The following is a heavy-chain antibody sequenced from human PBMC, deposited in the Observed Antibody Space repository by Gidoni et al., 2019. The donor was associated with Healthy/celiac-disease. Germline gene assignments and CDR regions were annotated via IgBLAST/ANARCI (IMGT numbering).Heavy chain of an antibody. CDR3: ARDVAPGRIVGATTGFDY. Sequence: EVQLVESGGGLVQPGGSMRLSGAASGCPFSSYSMNWVRQAPGKGVEWVSYISSSSRTIYYADSVKGRFTISRDNAKNSLYLQMNSLRAEDTAVYYCARDVAPGRIVGATTGFDYWGQGTLVTVSS. CDR1: GCPFSSYS. D-gene: IGHD1-26*01. CDR2: ISSSSRTI. J-gene: IGHJ4*02. V-gene: IGHV3-48*01.